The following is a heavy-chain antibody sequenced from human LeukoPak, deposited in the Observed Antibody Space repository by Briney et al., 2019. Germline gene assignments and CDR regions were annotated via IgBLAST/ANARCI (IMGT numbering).Heavy chain of an antibody. D-gene: IGHD1-26*01. CDR1: GGSISNGDHY. CDR2: IYYSGST. CDR3: ARIKLSWREFDC. Sequence: PSETLSLTCTVCGGSISNGDHYWSWVRQQPGKGLEWIGHIYYSGSTYYNRSLKRRDIISVETSKNQFSLKLSSVTAADTALYDCARIKLSWREFDCLGQGTLVAVSS. J-gene: IGHJ4*02. V-gene: IGHV4-31*03.